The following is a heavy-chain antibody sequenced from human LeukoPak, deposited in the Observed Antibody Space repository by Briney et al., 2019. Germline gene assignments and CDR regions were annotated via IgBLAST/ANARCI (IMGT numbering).Heavy chain of an antibody. CDR2: INPNSGGT. CDR3: AREAASYTPADY. Sequence: ASVKVSCKASGYTFTGYYMHWVRQAPGQGLEWMGWINPNSGGTDYAQKFQGRVTMTRDTSISTAYMELSRLRSDDTAVYYCAREAASYTPADYWGQGTLVTVSS. J-gene: IGHJ4*02. V-gene: IGHV1-2*02. CDR1: GYTFTGYY. D-gene: IGHD4-11*01.